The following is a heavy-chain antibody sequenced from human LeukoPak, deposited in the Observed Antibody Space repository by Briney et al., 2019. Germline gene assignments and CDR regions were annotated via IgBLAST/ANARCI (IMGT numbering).Heavy chain of an antibody. CDR2: ISGNGDST. D-gene: IGHD3-3*02. J-gene: IGHJ4*02. CDR3: AKDALAFWLTFDY. V-gene: IGHV3-23*01. Sequence: PGGSLRLSCAASGFIFSSFAMNWVRQAPGKGLEWVSIISGNGDSTYYTDSVKGRFIISRDNSKNTLYLQMNSLRAEDTAVYYCAKDALAFWLTFDYWGQGTLVTVSS. CDR1: GFIFSSFA.